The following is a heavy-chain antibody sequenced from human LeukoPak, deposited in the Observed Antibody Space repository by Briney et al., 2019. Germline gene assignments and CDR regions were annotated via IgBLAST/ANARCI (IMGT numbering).Heavy chain of an antibody. CDR1: GFTFSSYA. J-gene: IGHJ4*02. CDR3: AKVGVLATMELGTRGVATTIELDY. CDR2: ISGSGGST. Sequence: GGSLRLSCAASGFTFSSYAMSWVRQAPGKGLEWVSAISGSGGSTYYADSVKGRFTISRDNSKNTLYLQMNSLRAEDTAVYYCAKVGVLATMELGTRGVATTIELDYWGQGTLVTVSS. V-gene: IGHV3-23*01. D-gene: IGHD2-2*01.